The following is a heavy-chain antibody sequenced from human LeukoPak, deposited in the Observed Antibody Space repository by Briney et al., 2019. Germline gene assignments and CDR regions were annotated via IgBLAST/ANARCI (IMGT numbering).Heavy chain of an antibody. Sequence: PGGSLRLSCAASGFIFSRAWMSWIRQAPGKGLEWVGRIKSNSAGGTSDFTAPVRGRFTISRDDSKSTVYLQMNSLQAEDTAVYYCTQMNDKHAFNIWGQGTMVTVSS. CDR3: TQMNDKHAFNI. J-gene: IGHJ3*02. CDR1: GFIFSRAW. CDR2: IKSNSAGGTS. V-gene: IGHV3-15*01. D-gene: IGHD1-1*01.